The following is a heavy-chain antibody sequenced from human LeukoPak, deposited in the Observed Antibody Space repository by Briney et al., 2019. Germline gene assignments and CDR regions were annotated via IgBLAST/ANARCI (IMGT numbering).Heavy chain of an antibody. V-gene: IGHV3-21*01. CDR1: GFTFSSYF. D-gene: IGHD2-21*02. CDR2: ISSTSSYI. CDR3: AGGLCGGDCYSD. J-gene: IGHJ4*02. Sequence: GSLRLSCAASGFTFSSYFMNWVRQAPGKGLEWVSSISSTSSYIYYADSVKGRFTISRDNAKNSLYLQMNSLRAEDTAAYYCAGGLCGGDCYSDWGQGTLVTVSS.